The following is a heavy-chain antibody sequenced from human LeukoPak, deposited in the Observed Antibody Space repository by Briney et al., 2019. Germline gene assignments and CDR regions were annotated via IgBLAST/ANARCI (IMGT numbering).Heavy chain of an antibody. Sequence: GGSLRLSCAASGFTFSSYAMNWVRQAPGKGLEWVSTISASGGSTYYFVKGRFTISRDNSKNTLYLQMNSLRAEDTAVNYCAKGYCSSTNCKESFFDYWGQGTLVTVSS. V-gene: IGHV3-23*01. CDR2: ISASGGST. J-gene: IGHJ4*02. D-gene: IGHD2-2*01. CDR1: GFTFSSYA. CDR3: AKGYCSSTNCKESFFDY.